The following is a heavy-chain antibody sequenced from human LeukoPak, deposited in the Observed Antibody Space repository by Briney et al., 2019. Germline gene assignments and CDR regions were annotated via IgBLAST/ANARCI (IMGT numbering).Heavy chain of an antibody. CDR3: AKVSLRYYYYGMDV. Sequence: GGSPRLSCAASGFTFDDYAMHLVRQAPGKGLEWVSGISWNSGSIGYADSVKGRFTISRDNAKNSLYLQMNSLRAKDTALYYCAKVSLRYYYYGMDVWGQGTTVTVSS. CDR1: GFTFDDYA. V-gene: IGHV3-9*01. J-gene: IGHJ6*02. CDR2: ISWNSGSI.